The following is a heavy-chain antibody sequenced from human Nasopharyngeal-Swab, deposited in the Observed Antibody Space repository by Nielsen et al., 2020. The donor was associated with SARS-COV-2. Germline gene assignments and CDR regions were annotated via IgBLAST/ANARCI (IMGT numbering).Heavy chain of an antibody. V-gene: IGHV3-15*01. D-gene: IGHD1-26*01. CDR2: IKSKTDGGTT. CDR3: TTGGRWELRPIDY. J-gene: IGHJ4*02. CDR1: GFTFSNAW. Sequence: GASLKISCAASGFTFSNAWMSWVRQAPGKGLEWVGRIKSKTDGGTTDYAAPVKGRFTISRDDSKNTLYLQINSLKTEDTAVYYCTTGGRWELRPIDYWGQGTLVTVSS.